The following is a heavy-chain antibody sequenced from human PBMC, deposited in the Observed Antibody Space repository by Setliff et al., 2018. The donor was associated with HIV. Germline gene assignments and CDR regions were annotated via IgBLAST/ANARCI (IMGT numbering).Heavy chain of an antibody. Sequence: PSETLSLTCAVSGYSISSGYYWGWIRQPPGKGLEWIGSIYHSGSTYYNPSLKSRVTISVDTSKKQFSLRLTSVTAADTAVYYCARDYYYDSSGYRYFDYWGQGTLVTVSS. V-gene: IGHV4-38-2*02. CDR1: GYSISSGYY. D-gene: IGHD3-22*01. J-gene: IGHJ4*02. CDR2: IYHSGST. CDR3: ARDYYYDSSGYRYFDY.